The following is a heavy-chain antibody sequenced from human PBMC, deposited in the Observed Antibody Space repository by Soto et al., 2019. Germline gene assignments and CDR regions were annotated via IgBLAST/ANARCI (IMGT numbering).Heavy chain of an antibody. CDR3: AKSPHAIGWRAFDI. J-gene: IGHJ3*02. CDR1: GFTFDDYA. CDR2: ISWNSGSI. V-gene: IGHV3-9*01. Sequence: EVQLVESGGGLVQPGRSLRLSCAASGFTFDDYAMHWVRQAPGKGLEWVSGISWNSGSIGYADSVKGRFTIPRDNAKNSLYLQMNSLRAEDTALYYCAKSPHAIGWRAFDIWGQGTMVTVSS.